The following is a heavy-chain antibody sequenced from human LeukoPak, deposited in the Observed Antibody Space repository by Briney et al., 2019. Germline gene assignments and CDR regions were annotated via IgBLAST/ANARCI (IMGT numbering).Heavy chain of an antibody. CDR2: ISSSSSTI. CDR1: GFTFSSYS. CDR3: AARRYYYDSQHLQTDY. D-gene: IGHD3-22*01. V-gene: IGHV3-48*02. Sequence: GGSLRLSCAASGFTFSSYSMNWVRQAPGKGLEWVSYISSSSSTIYYADSVKGRFTISRDNAKNSLYLQMNSLRDEDTAVYYCAARRYYYDSQHLQTDYWGQGTLVTVSS. J-gene: IGHJ4*02.